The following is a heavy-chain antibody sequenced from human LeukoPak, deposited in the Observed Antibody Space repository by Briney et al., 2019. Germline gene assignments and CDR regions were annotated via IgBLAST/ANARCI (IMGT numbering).Heavy chain of an antibody. CDR3: ARDLTSNVAVTEYHYYAMDV. Sequence: GASVKVSCKASGYTFTSYDINWVRQATGQGLEWMGWMNPNSGNTGYAQKLQGRVTMTTDTSTGTAYMELRSLRPDDTAVYYCARDLTSNVAVTEYHYYAMDVWGQGTTVTVSS. V-gene: IGHV1-8*01. CDR1: GYTFTSYD. D-gene: IGHD2-2*01. CDR2: MNPNSGNT. J-gene: IGHJ6*02.